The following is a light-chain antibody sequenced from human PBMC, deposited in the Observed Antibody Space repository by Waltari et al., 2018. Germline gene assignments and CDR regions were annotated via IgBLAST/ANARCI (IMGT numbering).Light chain of an antibody. V-gene: IGKV3-15*01. Sequence: ETVMTQSPATLSVSPGESATLSCRTSQTVSSNLAWYQQKPGQAPRLLIYGASIRATGVPARFSGIGSGTQFTLTIHSLQSEDFAIYYCQQYNTWPPWTFGQGTKVDIK. CDR3: QQYNTWPPWT. CDR1: QTVSSN. J-gene: IGKJ1*01. CDR2: GAS.